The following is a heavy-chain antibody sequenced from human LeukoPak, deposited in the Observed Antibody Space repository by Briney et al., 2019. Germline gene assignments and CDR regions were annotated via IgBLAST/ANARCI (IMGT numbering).Heavy chain of an antibody. D-gene: IGHD1-1*01. CDR1: GFTFSSYS. CDR2: IIHSGST. CDR3: ARGGGDWNDAYQNAFDI. J-gene: IGHJ3*02. Sequence: PGGSLRLSCAASGFTFSSYSMNWVRQAPGKGLEWIGEIIHSGSTTYNPSLKSRVTISIDTSKNQFSLKLSSVTAADTAVYYCARGGGDWNDAYQNAFDIWDQGTMGTVSS. V-gene: IGHV4-34*01.